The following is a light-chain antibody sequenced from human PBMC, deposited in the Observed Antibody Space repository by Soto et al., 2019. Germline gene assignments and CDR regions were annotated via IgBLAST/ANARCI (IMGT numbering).Light chain of an antibody. J-gene: IGKJ1*01. CDR1: QTILHSSNNKKS. CDR3: QQYYTTPWT. CDR2: WTS. V-gene: IGKV4-1*01. Sequence: DIVLTQSPDSLAVSLGERATVNCKSSQTILHSSNNKKSLVWYQQKPGQPPKLLIYWTSIRESGVPDRFSGSGSGTDFTLTISSLQAEDVAVYYCQQYYTTPWTFGQGTKVEIK.